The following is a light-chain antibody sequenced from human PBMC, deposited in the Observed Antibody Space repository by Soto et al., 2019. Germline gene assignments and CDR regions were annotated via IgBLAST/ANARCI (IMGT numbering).Light chain of an antibody. CDR3: QQYNSWPPLT. J-gene: IGKJ4*02. Sequence: EIAMTQSPATLSVSPGERATLSCRASQSVSSNLAWYQQKPGQAPRLLIYGASTRATGIPARFSGSGSGTEFTLTISSLQSEDLAGYYCQQYNSWPPLTFGGGTKVEIK. CDR2: GAS. V-gene: IGKV3-15*01. CDR1: QSVSSN.